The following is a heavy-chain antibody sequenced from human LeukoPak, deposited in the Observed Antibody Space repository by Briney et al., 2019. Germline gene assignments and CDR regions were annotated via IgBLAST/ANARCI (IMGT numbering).Heavy chain of an antibody. V-gene: IGHV3-11*01. J-gene: IGHJ4*02. CDR1: GFTFSDYY. D-gene: IGHD6-19*01. Sequence: PGGSLRLSCAASGFTFSDYYMSWIRQAPGKGLEWVSYTSSSGSTIYYADSVKGRFTISRDNAKNSLYLQMNSLRAEDPAVYYCARSRSSGWSRYYFDYWGQGTLVTVSS. CDR2: TSSSGSTI. CDR3: ARSRSSGWSRYYFDY.